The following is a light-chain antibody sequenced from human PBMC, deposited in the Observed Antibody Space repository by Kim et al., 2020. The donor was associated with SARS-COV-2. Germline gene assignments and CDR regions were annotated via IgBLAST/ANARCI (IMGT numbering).Light chain of an antibody. V-gene: IGLV3-19*01. CDR2: GTN. J-gene: IGLJ2*01. CDR1: SLRSYY. CDR3: NSRDSSGNPMV. Sequence: SSELTQDPAVSVALGQTVRITCQGDSLRSYYTGWYQQKPGQAPVLVIYGTNNRPSGIPDRFSGSSSENTASWTITGAPAEDEADYYCNSRDSSGNPMVFG.